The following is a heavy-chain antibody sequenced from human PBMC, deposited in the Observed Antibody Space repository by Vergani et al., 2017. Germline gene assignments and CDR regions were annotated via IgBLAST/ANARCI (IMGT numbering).Heavy chain of an antibody. V-gene: IGHV1-18*01. CDR2: ISAYNGNT. Sequence: QVQLVQSGAEVKKPGASVKVSCKASGYTFTSYGISWVRQAPGQGLEWMGWISAYNGNTNYAQKLQGRVTMTTDTSTSTAYMELRSLRSDDTAVYYCARYIGYCSSTSCFYYYYGMEVWGQGTTVTVSS. J-gene: IGHJ6*02. CDR1: GYTFTSYG. D-gene: IGHD2-2*01. CDR3: ARYIGYCSSTSCFYYYYGMEV.